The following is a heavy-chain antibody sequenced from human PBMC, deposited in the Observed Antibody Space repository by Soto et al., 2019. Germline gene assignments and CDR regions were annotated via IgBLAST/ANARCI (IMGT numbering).Heavy chain of an antibody. V-gene: IGHV3-30*18. CDR2: ISYDGNNK. D-gene: IGHD4-17*01. CDR3: AKDHLETTVTTPSY. Sequence: QVQLVESGGGVVQPGRSLRLSCAASGFTFSSYGMHWVRQDPGKGLEWVAVISYDGNNKYYADSLKGRFTISRDNFKNTLYLQMDSLRAEDTAMYYCAKDHLETTVTTPSYWGQGTLVTVTS. CDR1: GFTFSSYG. J-gene: IGHJ4*02.